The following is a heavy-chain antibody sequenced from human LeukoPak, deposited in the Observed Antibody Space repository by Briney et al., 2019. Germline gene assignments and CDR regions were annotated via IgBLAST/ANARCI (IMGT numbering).Heavy chain of an antibody. CDR2: ISSSSGYI. J-gene: IGHJ4*02. Sequence: GGSLRLSCAASGFTFSSYSMNWVRQAPGKGLEWVSSISSSSGYIYYADSVKGRFTISRDNAKNSLYLQMNSLRAEDTAVYYCARVNSGYDYSFFDYWGQGTLVTVSS. V-gene: IGHV3-21*01. CDR3: ARVNSGYDYSFFDY. CDR1: GFTFSSYS. D-gene: IGHD5-12*01.